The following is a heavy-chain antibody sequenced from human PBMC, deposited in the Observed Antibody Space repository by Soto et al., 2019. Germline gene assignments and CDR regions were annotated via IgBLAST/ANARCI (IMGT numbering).Heavy chain of an antibody. CDR3: ARAFGRDGSSWYRGAYDL. CDR1: GYTFNTYY. Sequence: ASVKVSCKASGYTFNTYYIHWVRQVPGQGLEWMGWINPDTGGTDYRQKFQGRVTMTRDTSVSTVYMELNRLISDDTAVYFCARAFGRDGSSWYRGAYDLWCQGSQVTVSS. D-gene: IGHD1-26*01. CDR2: INPDTGGT. V-gene: IGHV1-2*02. J-gene: IGHJ5*02.